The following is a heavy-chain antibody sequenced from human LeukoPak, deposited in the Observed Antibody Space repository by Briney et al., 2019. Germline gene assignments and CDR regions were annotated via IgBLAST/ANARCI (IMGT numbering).Heavy chain of an antibody. Sequence: GGSLRPSCAASGFPFDDYGMHWVRQAPGKGLEWVSLISGDGGSTYYADSVKGRFTISRDNSKNSLYLQMNSLRTEDTALYYCAKAGFPGRYSSGWYRYWGQGTLVTVSS. V-gene: IGHV3-43*02. CDR1: GFPFDDYG. D-gene: IGHD6-19*01. J-gene: IGHJ4*02. CDR3: AKAGFPGRYSSGWYRY. CDR2: ISGDGGST.